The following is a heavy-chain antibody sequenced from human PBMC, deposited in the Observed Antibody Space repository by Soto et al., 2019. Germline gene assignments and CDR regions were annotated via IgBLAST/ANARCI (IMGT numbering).Heavy chain of an antibody. CDR3: ARESGGATATLVYYYFYMDV. V-gene: IGHV1-2*02. CDR1: GDSFSAYY. J-gene: IGHJ6*03. CDR2: INPNGGAT. Sequence: QVRLVQSGAEVKKPGASVKVSCKTSGDSFSAYYLHWVRQAPGQGLEWLGWINPNGGATKYAQKFRGRVAMTRDTAIRTAYLELTSLRSDDTAIYYCARESGGATATLVYYYFYMDVWGKGTTVTVSS. D-gene: IGHD5-12*01.